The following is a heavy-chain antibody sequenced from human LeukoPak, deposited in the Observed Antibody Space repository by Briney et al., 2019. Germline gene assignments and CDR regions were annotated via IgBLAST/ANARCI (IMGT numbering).Heavy chain of an antibody. Sequence: GGSLRLSCAASGFTFSSYSMNWVRQAPGKGLEWASSISSSSSYIYYADSVKGRFTISRDNAKNSLYLQMNSLRAEDTAVYYCARDYDSSGYFPVYFDYWGQGTLVTVSS. CDR1: GFTFSSYS. CDR3: ARDYDSSGYFPVYFDY. CDR2: ISSSSSYI. J-gene: IGHJ4*02. D-gene: IGHD3-22*01. V-gene: IGHV3-21*01.